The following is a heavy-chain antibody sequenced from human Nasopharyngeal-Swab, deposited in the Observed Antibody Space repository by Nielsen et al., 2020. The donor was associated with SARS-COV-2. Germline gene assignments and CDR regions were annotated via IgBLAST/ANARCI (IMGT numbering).Heavy chain of an antibody. D-gene: IGHD3-3*01. CDR1: GDSISSSSYH. CDR3: ARGRYDFWSGSFDY. V-gene: IGHV4-39*07. Sequence: SETLSLTCTVSGDSISSSSYHWGWIRQPPGKGLEWIGSIHYSGSTYYNPSLKSRVTISVDTSKNQFSLKLSSVTAADTAVYYCARGRYDFWSGSFDYWGQGTLVTVSS. CDR2: IHYSGST. J-gene: IGHJ4*02.